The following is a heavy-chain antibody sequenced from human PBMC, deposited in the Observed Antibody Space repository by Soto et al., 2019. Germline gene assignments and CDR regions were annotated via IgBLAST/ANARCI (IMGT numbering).Heavy chain of an antibody. J-gene: IGHJ5*02. V-gene: IGHV1-8*01. Sequence: QVQLVQSGAEVKKPGASVKVSCKASGYTFTSYDINWVRQATGQGLEWMGWMNPNSGNTGYAQKFQGRVTMTRNTSISTAYMELSSLRSEDTAVYYCARGADKQRYCTNGVCYTGDWFDPWGQGTLVTVSS. CDR2: MNPNSGNT. D-gene: IGHD2-8*01. CDR3: ARGADKQRYCTNGVCYTGDWFDP. CDR1: GYTFTSYD.